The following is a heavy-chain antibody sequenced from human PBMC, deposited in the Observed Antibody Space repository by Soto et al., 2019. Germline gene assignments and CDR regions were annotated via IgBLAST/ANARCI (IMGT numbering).Heavy chain of an antibody. D-gene: IGHD1-26*01. CDR1: GYTFTAYY. V-gene: IGHV1-2*06. Sequence: ASVKVSCKASGYTFTAYYIYWVRQAPGQGLEWMGRINPKGGATNYAQKFQGRVTMTRDTSMMTAYMEASGLKSDDTAVYYCARVWVGASIDGMDVWGLGTTVTVSS. CDR3: ARVWVGASIDGMDV. CDR2: INPKGGAT. J-gene: IGHJ6*02.